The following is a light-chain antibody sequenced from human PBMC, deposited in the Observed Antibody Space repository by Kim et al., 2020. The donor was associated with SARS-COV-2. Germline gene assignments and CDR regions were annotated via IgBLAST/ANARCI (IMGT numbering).Light chain of an antibody. Sequence: SASVGDRVNITCRASQSISSYLNWDQQKPGKAPKLLIYAASSLQSGVPSRFSGSGSGTDFTLTISSLQPEDFATYYCQQSYSTPYTFGQGTKLEIK. J-gene: IGKJ2*01. CDR2: AAS. V-gene: IGKV1-39*01. CDR3: QQSYSTPYT. CDR1: QSISSY.